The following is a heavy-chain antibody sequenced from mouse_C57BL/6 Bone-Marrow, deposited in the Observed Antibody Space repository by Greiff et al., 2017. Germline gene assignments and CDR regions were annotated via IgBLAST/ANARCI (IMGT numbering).Heavy chain of an antibody. J-gene: IGHJ3*01. CDR1: GYTFTSYW. CDR2: IYPGNSDT. Sequence: EVQLQQSGTVLARPGASVKMSCKTSGYTFTSYWMHWVKQRPGQGLEWIGAIYPGNSDTSYNQKFKGKAKLTAVTSASTAYMELSSLTNEDSAVYCCAYGYDSAWFAYWGQGTLVTVSA. CDR3: AYGYDSAWFAY. D-gene: IGHD2-2*01. V-gene: IGHV1-5*01.